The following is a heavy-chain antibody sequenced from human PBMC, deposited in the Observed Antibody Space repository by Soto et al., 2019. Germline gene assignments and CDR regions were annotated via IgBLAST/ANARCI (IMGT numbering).Heavy chain of an antibody. CDR3: ARASDTTWYNWFDP. CDR1: GGTFSTNG. V-gene: IGHV1-69*01. CDR2: IIPIFGTT. J-gene: IGHJ5*02. D-gene: IGHD2-8*02. Sequence: QVQLVQSGAEVKKPGSSVKVSCRTSGGTFSTNGISWVRQAPGQGLEWMGGIIPIFGTTNYAHKFRGRVTITADESTSTVYMELSSLTSQDTAVYYCARASDTTWYNWFDPWGQGTLVTVSS.